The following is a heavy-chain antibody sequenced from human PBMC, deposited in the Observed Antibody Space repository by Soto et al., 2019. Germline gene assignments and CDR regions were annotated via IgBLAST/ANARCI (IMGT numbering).Heavy chain of an antibody. V-gene: IGHV3-30-3*01. CDR1: GFTFSSYA. CDR2: ISYDGSNK. D-gene: IGHD3-22*01. CDR3: GKDTYYHDSSGYYVFDY. Sequence: GGSLRLSCAASGFTFSSYAMHWVRQAPGKGLEWVAVISYDGSNKYYADSVKGRFTISRDNSKNTLYLQMNSLRLEDTAVYYCGKDTYYHDSSGYYVFDYWGQGTLVTVSS. J-gene: IGHJ4*02.